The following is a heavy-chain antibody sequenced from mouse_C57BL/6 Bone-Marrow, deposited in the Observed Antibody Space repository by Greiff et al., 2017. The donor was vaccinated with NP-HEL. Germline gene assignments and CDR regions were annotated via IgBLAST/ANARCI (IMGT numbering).Heavy chain of an antibody. CDR2: IWSGGST. Sequence: VKLVESGPGLVQPSQSLSIPCTVSGFSLTSYGVHWVRQSPGKGLEWLGVIWSGGSTDYNAAFISRLSISKDNSKSQVFFKMNSLQADDTAIYYCAYYSKGRFAYWGQGTLVTVSA. CDR3: AYYSKGRFAY. V-gene: IGHV2-2*01. D-gene: IGHD2-5*01. J-gene: IGHJ3*01. CDR1: GFSLTSYG.